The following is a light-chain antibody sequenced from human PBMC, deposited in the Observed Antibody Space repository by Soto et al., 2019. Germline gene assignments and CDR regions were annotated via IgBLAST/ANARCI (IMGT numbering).Light chain of an antibody. J-gene: IGLJ3*02. CDR3: SSLASSSTPWV. CDR2: GVS. V-gene: IGLV2-14*01. Sequence: QSALIQPASVSGSPGQSITISCTGTSSDVGAYNYVSWYQHHPGKAPKVMIYGVSNRPSGVSNRFSGSKSGNTASLTISGLQAEDEADYYCSSLASSSTPWVFGGGTKLTVL. CDR1: SSDVGAYNY.